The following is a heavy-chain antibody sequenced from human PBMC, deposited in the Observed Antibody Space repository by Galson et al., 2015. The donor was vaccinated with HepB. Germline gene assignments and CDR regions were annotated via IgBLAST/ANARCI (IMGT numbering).Heavy chain of an antibody. CDR2: IKEDGNEK. CDR3: VRTGRSQRGVKFYFYMDV. CDR1: GFTFSSYW. D-gene: IGHD3-10*01. Sequence: SLRLSCAASGFTFSSYWMSWVRQAPGKGLEWVANIKEDGNEKYYVDSVRGRLTVSRDNAKKSLHLQMNSLRVEDTAIYYCVRTGRSQRGVKFYFYMDVWGKGTTVAVSS. J-gene: IGHJ6*03. V-gene: IGHV3-7*01.